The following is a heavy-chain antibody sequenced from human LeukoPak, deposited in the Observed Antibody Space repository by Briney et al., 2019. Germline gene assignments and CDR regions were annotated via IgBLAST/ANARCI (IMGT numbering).Heavy chain of an antibody. Sequence: SETLSLTCTVSGGSISSSSYYWGWIRQPPGKGLEWIGSIYYSGSTYYNPSLKSRVTISVDTSKNQFSLKLSSVTAADTAVYYCARVGGPYMIVVVTANWFDPWGQGTLVTVSS. V-gene: IGHV4-39*07. CDR1: GGSISSSSYY. D-gene: IGHD3-22*01. J-gene: IGHJ5*02. CDR2: IYYSGST. CDR3: ARVGGPYMIVVVTANWFDP.